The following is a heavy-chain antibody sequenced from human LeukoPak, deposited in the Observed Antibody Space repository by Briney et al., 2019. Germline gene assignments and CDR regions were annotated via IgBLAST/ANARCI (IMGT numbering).Heavy chain of an antibody. Sequence: ASVKVSRKASGYTFTGNYIHWVRQAPGQGLEWMGRINPNSGGTNYAQKFQGRVTLTRDTSISTAYMDLTRLRSDDTAVYYCARDVYDVLTGYYKLDYWGQGTLVTVSS. D-gene: IGHD3-9*01. J-gene: IGHJ4*02. CDR2: INPNSGGT. CDR3: ARDVYDVLTGYYKLDY. CDR1: GYTFTGNY. V-gene: IGHV1-2*06.